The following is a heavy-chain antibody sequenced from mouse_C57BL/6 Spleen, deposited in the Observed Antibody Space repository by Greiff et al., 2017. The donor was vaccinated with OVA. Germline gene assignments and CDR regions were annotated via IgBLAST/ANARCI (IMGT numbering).Heavy chain of an antibody. D-gene: IGHD1-1*01. V-gene: IGHV5-17*01. Sequence: EVQRVESGGGLVKPGGSLKLSCAASGFTFSDYGMHWVRQAPEKGLEWVAYISSGSSTIYYADTVKGRFTISRDNAKNTLFLQMTSLRSEDTAMYYCANSYGSSYGWYFDVWGTGTTVTVSS. CDR2: ISSGSSTI. CDR3: ANSYGSSYGWYFDV. CDR1: GFTFSDYG. J-gene: IGHJ1*03.